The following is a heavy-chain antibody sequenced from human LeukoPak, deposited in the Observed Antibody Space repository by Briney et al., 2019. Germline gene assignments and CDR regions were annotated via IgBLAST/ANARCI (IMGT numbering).Heavy chain of an antibody. D-gene: IGHD6-13*01. CDR2: ISGSGGST. Sequence: GGSLRLSCAASGFTFSSYAMSWVRQAPGKGLEWVSAISGSGGSTYYADSVKGRFTISRDNSKNTLYLQMNSLRAEDTAVYYCAKDAAAAGIRWLNWFDPWGQGPRSPSPQ. V-gene: IGHV3-23*01. CDR3: AKDAAAAGIRWLNWFDP. J-gene: IGHJ5*02. CDR1: GFTFSSYA.